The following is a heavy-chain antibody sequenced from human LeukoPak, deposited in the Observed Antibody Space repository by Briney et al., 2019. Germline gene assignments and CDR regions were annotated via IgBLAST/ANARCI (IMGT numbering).Heavy chain of an antibody. CDR1: GYTFTSYG. CDR2: ISAYNGNT. CDR3: ARTSTKSPSDTFDI. J-gene: IGHJ3*02. D-gene: IGHD5-24*01. V-gene: IGHV1-18*01. Sequence: ASVKVSCKASGYTFTSYGISWVRQAPGQGLEWMGWISAYNGNTNYAQKLQGRVTMTTDTSTSTAYMELRSLRSDDTAVYYCARTSTKSPSDTFDIWGQGTMVTISS.